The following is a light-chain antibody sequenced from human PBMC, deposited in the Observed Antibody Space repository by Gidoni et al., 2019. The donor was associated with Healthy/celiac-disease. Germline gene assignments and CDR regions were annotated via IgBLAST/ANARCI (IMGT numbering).Light chain of an antibody. CDR3: QQSYSTPYT. V-gene: IGKV1-39*01. Sequence: DIHMTQSPSSLSASVGDRVTITRRASQSISSYLNWYQQKPGKAPKLLIYAASSLQSRVPSRFSGSGSGTDFTLTISSLQPEDFATYYCQQSYSTPYTFGQGTKLEIK. CDR1: QSISSY. CDR2: AAS. J-gene: IGKJ2*01.